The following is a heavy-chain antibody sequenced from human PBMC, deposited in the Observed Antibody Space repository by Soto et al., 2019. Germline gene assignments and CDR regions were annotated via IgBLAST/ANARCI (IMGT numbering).Heavy chain of an antibody. CDR3: ARDSNYDTTAYCSH. CDR1: GFPFIRYW. CDR2: IKQDGSEE. Sequence: PGGSLRLSCASSGFPFIRYWMSWVRQAPGKGLEWVANIKQDGSEEYYVDSVKGRFTISRDNAKNSLYLQLNTLRAEDTAIYYCARDSNYDTTAYCSHWGQGTLVTVSS. D-gene: IGHD3-22*01. J-gene: IGHJ4*02. V-gene: IGHV3-7*01.